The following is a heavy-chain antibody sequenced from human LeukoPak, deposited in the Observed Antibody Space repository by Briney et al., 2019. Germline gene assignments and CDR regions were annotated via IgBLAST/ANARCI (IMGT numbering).Heavy chain of an antibody. D-gene: IGHD2-15*01. Sequence: GGSLRLSCAASGFMFSSYWMTWVRQAPGKGLEWVSYISSSSSTIYYADSVKGRFTISRDNAKNSLYLQMNSLRAEDTAVYYCARGSGGGWGQGTLVTVCS. CDR3: ARGSGGG. J-gene: IGHJ4*02. V-gene: IGHV3-48*01. CDR2: ISSSSSTI. CDR1: GFMFSSYW.